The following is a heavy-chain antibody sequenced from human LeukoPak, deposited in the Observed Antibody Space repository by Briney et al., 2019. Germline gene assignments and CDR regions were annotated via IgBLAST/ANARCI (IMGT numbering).Heavy chain of an antibody. J-gene: IGHJ5*02. CDR3: ARDPSGYYVRWFDP. Sequence: SETPSLTCAVYGGSFSGYYWSWIRQPPGKGLEWIGEINHSGSTNYNPSLKSRVTISVDTSKNQFSLKLSSVTAADTAVYYCARDPSGYYVRWFDPWGQGTLATVSS. CDR1: GGSFSGYY. CDR2: INHSGST. V-gene: IGHV4-34*01. D-gene: IGHD3-3*01.